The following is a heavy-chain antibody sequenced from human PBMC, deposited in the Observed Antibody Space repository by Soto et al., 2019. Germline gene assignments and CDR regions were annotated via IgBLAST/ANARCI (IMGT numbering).Heavy chain of an antibody. Sequence: PSETLSLTCAVSGGSISSGGYSWSWIRQPPGKGLEWIGYIYHSGSTYYNPSLKSRVTISVDRSKNQFSLKLSSVTAADTAVYYCARGPHGTYYFDYWGQGTLVPVYS. J-gene: IGHJ4*02. CDR3: ARGPHGTYYFDY. V-gene: IGHV4-30-2*01. CDR1: GGSISSGGYS. CDR2: IYHSGST. D-gene: IGHD1-1*01.